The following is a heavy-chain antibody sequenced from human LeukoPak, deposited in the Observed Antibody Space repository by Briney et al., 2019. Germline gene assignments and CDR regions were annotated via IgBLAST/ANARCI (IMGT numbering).Heavy chain of an antibody. Sequence: GGSLRLSCAASGFTVSSNYMSWVRQAPGKGLEWVSAISGSGGSTYYADSVKGRFTISRDNSKNTLYLQMNSLRAEDTAVYYCAKDRKTVAATRWGQGTLVTVSS. CDR3: AKDRKTVAATR. D-gene: IGHD2-15*01. CDR1: GFTVSSNY. J-gene: IGHJ4*02. CDR2: ISGSGGST. V-gene: IGHV3-23*01.